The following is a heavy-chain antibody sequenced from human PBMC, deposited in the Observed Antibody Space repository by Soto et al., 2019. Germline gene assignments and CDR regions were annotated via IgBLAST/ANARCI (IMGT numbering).Heavy chain of an antibody. J-gene: IGHJ3*02. CDR3: ARDGMTTVTTGSI. CDR2: VYYSGST. D-gene: IGHD4-17*01. V-gene: IGHV4-30-4*01. Sequence: QVQLQESGPGLVKPSQTLSLTCTVSGGSISSGDFFWTWIRQPPGKGLEWIGYVYYSGSTYYNPXXXXXXXXXXXXXXXXXXXXXXXXXXXXXXXXXXARDGMTTVTTGSIWGQGTMVTVS. CDR1: GGSISSGDFF.